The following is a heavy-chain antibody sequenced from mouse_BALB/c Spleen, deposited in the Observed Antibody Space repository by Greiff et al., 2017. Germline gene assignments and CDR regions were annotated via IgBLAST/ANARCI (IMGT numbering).Heavy chain of an antibody. Sequence: EVQLQQSGAELVKPGASVKLSCTASGFNIKDSYMHWVKQRHEQGLEWIGRIDPANGNTKYDPKFQGKATITADTSSNTAYLQLSSRTSEDTAVYYCARSDYDYGFAYWGQGTLVTVSA. CDR2: IDPANGNT. J-gene: IGHJ3*01. CDR3: ARSDYDYGFAY. D-gene: IGHD2-4*01. V-gene: IGHV14-3*02. CDR1: GFNIKDSY.